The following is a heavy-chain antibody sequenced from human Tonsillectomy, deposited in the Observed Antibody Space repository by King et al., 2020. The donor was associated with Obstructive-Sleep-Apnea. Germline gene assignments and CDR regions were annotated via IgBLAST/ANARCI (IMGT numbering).Heavy chain of an antibody. CDR3: AVARPVFIPDYHIDV. D-gene: IGHD3-3*01. Sequence: VQLVESGAEVKKPGESLKISCKGSGYSFTSYWIGWVRQTPGKGLEWMGIIYPSDSDTRYSPSFQGQVTISADKSISTAYLQWNTLKASDTAIYYCAVARPVFIPDYHIDVWGQGTTVTVSS. CDR1: GYSFTSYW. J-gene: IGHJ6*02. CDR2: IYPSDSDT. V-gene: IGHV5-51*01.